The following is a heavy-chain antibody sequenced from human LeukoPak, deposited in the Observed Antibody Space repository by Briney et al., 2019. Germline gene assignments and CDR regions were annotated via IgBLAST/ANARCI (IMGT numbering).Heavy chain of an antibody. V-gene: IGHV3-23*01. CDR1: GFTFSSYA. J-gene: IGHJ6*02. CDR3: PKDRASGSGSSYYYGMDV. CDR2: ISGSGGST. Sequence: GGSLRLSCAASGFTFSSYAMSWVRQAPGKGLGGVSAISGSGGSTYYADSVKGRGTISRDNSKHTLYLPMNTLRAEDTAVCYCPKDRASGSGSSYYYGMDVWGHRTTVTVCS. D-gene: IGHD3-10*01.